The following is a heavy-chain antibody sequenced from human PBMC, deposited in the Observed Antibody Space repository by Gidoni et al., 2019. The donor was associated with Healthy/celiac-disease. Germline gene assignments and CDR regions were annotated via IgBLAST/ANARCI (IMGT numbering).Heavy chain of an antibody. CDR3: AHTTLWYFDL. Sequence: QITLKESGPTLVKRTKTLTLTCTFSGFSLSTSGVGVGWIRQPPGQALEWLALIYWGDDKRYSPSLKSRLTITKDTSKNQVVLTMTNIDPVDTATYYCAHTTLWYFDLWGRGTLVTVSS. CDR2: IYWGDDK. V-gene: IGHV2-5*02. D-gene: IGHD4-17*01. CDR1: GFSLSTSGVG. J-gene: IGHJ2*01.